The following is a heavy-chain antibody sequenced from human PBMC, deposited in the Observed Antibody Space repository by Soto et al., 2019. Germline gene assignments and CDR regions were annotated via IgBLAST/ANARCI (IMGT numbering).Heavy chain of an antibody. CDR3: ASIPFSTVSPGFDY. CDR2: ISSSSSYI. D-gene: IGHD4-17*01. J-gene: IGHJ4*02. Sequence: GGSLRLSCAASGFTFSSYSMNWVRQAPGKGLEWVSSISSSSSYIYYADSVKGRFTISRDNAKNSLYLQMNSLRAEDTAVYYCASIPFSTVSPGFDYWGQGTLVTVSS. V-gene: IGHV3-21*01. CDR1: GFTFSSYS.